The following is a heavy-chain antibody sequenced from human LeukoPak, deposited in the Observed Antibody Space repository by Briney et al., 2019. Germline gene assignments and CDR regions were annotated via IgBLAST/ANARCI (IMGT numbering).Heavy chain of an antibody. V-gene: IGHV3-74*01. Sequence: GGSLRLSCAASGFTFSRFWMHWVRQAPGKGLVWVSRINTDGSNTIYADSVKGRFTISRDNAKNTLYLQMNSLRAEDTAMYYCARDGDYGYYFDYWGQGTLVTVSS. CDR3: ARDGDYGYYFDY. CDR2: INTDGSNT. CDR1: GFTFSRFW. J-gene: IGHJ4*02. D-gene: IGHD4-17*01.